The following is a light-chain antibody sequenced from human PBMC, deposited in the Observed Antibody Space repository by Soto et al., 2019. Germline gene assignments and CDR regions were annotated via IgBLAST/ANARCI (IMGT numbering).Light chain of an antibody. CDR2: DVS. V-gene: IGLV2-11*01. Sequence: QSALTQPRSVSGSPGQSVTIYCTGTSSDVGGYNYVSWYQQHPGKAPKLMIYDVSKRPSGVPDRFSGSKSGNTASLTISGLQAEDEADYYCCSYAGSYPYVFGTGTQLTVL. CDR3: CSYAGSYPYV. J-gene: IGLJ1*01. CDR1: SSDVGGYNY.